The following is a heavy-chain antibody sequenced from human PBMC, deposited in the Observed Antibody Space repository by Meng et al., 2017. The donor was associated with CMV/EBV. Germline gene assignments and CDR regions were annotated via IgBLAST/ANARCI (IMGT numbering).Heavy chain of an antibody. V-gene: IGHV3-21*04. J-gene: IGHJ4*02. CDR2: ISPSGTYI. CDR3: ARDPPYYDILTGYLPSYYFDY. D-gene: IGHD3-9*01. Sequence: GESLKISCAASGFTFSSYNMNWVRQAPGKGLEWVSSISPSGTYIYYADSVKGRFTISRDNAKISLYLQMNSLRAEDTAVYYCARDPPYYDILTGYLPSYYFDYWGQGTLVTVSS. CDR1: GFTFSSYN.